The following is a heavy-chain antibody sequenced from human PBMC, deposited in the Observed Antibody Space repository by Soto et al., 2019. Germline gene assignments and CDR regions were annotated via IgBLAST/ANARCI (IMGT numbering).Heavy chain of an antibody. J-gene: IGHJ4*02. V-gene: IGHV3-48*01. CDR2: TSSSSSTI. CDR3: ARDSPTIFGVAYYFDY. D-gene: IGHD3-3*01. CDR1: GFTFSNYG. Sequence: PXXSLRLSCAASGFTFSNYGMYWVPQAPGKGLEWVSYTSSSSSTIYYADSVKGRFTISRDNAKNSLYLQMNSLRAEDTAVYYCARDSPTIFGVAYYFDYWGQGTLVTVSS.